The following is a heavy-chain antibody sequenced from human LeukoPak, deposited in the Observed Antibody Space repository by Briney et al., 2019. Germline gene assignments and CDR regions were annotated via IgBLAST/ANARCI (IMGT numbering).Heavy chain of an antibody. J-gene: IGHJ6*03. CDR1: GFTFSSYA. V-gene: IGHV3-30-3*01. CDR2: ISYDGSNK. D-gene: IGHD2-2*02. Sequence: GRSLRLSCAASGFTFSSYAMHWVRQAPGKGLEWVAVISYDGSNKYYADSVKGRFTISRDNSKNTLYLQMNSLRAEDTAVYYCARDHPAIVVVPAAIGHYYYYYYYMDVWGKGTTVTVSS. CDR3: ARDHPAIVVVPAAIGHYYYYYYYMDV.